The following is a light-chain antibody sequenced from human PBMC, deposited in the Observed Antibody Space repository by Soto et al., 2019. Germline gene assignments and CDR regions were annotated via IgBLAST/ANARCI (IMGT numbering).Light chain of an antibody. Sequence: DIQMTQSPSPLSASVGDKVTITCRASQSISSWWAWYQQKPGKAPKLLIYKASSLETGVPSRFSGSGSGTEFTLTISSLQPDDFATYYCQQYNRTFGQGTKVEIK. V-gene: IGKV1-5*03. CDR3: QQYNRT. J-gene: IGKJ1*01. CDR2: KAS. CDR1: QSISSW.